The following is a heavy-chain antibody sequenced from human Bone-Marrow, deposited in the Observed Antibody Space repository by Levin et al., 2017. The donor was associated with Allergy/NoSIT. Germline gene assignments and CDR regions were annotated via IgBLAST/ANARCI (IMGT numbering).Heavy chain of an antibody. CDR3: ARGVSFAFDN. V-gene: IGHV3-7*01. CDR2: INKDGTEE. Sequence: GESLKISCAASGFTFSVHWMTWVRQTPGKGLEWVAKINKDGTEEYYVESVKGRFTISRDNAHNSLFLQMNNLRVEDTALYYCARGVSFAFDNWGQGTLVTVSS. CDR1: GFTFSVHW. J-gene: IGHJ4*02.